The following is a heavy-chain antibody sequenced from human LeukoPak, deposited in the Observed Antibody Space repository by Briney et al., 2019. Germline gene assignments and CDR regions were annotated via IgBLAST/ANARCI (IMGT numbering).Heavy chain of an antibody. CDR1: GFTFDDYA. CDR3: AKGYYDFWSGYEAGNWFDP. J-gene: IGHJ5*02. CDR2: ISWNRGSI. Sequence: GRSLRLSCAASGFTFDDYAMHWVRQAPGKGLEWVSGISWNRGSIGYADSVKGRFTISRDNAKNSLYLQMNSLRAEDTALYYCAKGYYDFWSGYEAGNWFDPWGQGTLVTVSS. V-gene: IGHV3-9*01. D-gene: IGHD3-3*01.